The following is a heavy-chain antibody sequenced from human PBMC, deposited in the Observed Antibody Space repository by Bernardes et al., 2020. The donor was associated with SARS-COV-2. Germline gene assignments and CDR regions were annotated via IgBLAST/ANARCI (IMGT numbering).Heavy chain of an antibody. Sequence: GGSLRLSCAASGFTFSSYAMSWVRQAPGKGLEWVSAISGSGGSTYYADSVKGRLTISRDNSKNTLYLQMNSLRAEDTAVYYCAKRGGPAASSLLFYYYYMDVWVKGTAVTVSS. V-gene: IGHV3-23*01. CDR3: AKRGGPAASSLLFYYYYMDV. D-gene: IGHD2-2*01. CDR1: GFTFSSYA. J-gene: IGHJ6*03. CDR2: ISGSGGST.